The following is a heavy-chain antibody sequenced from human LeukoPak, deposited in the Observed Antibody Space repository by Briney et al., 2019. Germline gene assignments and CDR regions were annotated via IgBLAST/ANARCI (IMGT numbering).Heavy chain of an antibody. Sequence: GAALEISWKGSGCLFKSYRIGGGRELPGRGLERGGIIYAGDSATSYSPSFQGHVTISADTSISTAYLQWSSLKASDTAMYYCARGVNVGYCSGGSCYLGAFDIWGQGTMVTVSS. D-gene: IGHD2-15*01. CDR3: ARGVNVGYCSGGSCYLGAFDI. V-gene: IGHV5-51*01. CDR1: GCLFKSYR. CDR2: IYAGDSAT. J-gene: IGHJ3*02.